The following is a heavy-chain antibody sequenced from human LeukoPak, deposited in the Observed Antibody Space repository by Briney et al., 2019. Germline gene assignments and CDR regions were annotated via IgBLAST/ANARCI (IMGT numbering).Heavy chain of an antibody. CDR1: GYTFTSYA. CDR2: INTNTGNP. Sequence: ASVKVSCKASGYTFTSYAMNWVRQAPGQGLEWMGWINTNTGNPTYAQGFTGRFVFSLDTSVSTAYLQISSLKAEDTAVYYCAREGVVVVPADNWFDPWGQGTLVTVSS. J-gene: IGHJ5*02. D-gene: IGHD2-2*01. CDR3: AREGVVVVPADNWFDP. V-gene: IGHV7-4-1*02.